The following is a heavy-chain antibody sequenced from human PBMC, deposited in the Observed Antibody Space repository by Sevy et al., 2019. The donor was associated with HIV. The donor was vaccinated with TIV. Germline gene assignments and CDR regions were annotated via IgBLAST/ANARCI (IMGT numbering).Heavy chain of an antibody. V-gene: IGHV4-39*01. CDR3: ARARITMIVVVPPDAFDI. CDR1: GGSISSSSYY. J-gene: IGHJ3*02. D-gene: IGHD3-22*01. Sequence: SETLSLTCTVSGGSISSSSYYWGWIRQPPGKGLEWIGSIYYSGSTYYNPSLKSRVTISVDTSKNQFSLKLSSVTAADTAVYYCARARITMIVVVPPDAFDIWGQRTMVTVSS. CDR2: IYYSGST.